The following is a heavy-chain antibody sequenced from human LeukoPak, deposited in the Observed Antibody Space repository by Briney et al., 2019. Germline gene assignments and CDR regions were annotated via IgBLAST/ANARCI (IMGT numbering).Heavy chain of an antibody. J-gene: IGHJ3*02. V-gene: IGHV3-53*01. CDR1: EFTVSSTY. CDR3: ARDRRSGLEHAFDI. Sequence: QPGGSLRLSCAASEFTVSSTYITWLRQAPGKGLEWVSVIYPGGSALYADSVKGRFTISRDISKNIVYLQINNLRAEDTAVYYCARDRRSGLEHAFDIWGQGTMVTVSS. D-gene: IGHD3-3*01. CDR2: IYPGGSA.